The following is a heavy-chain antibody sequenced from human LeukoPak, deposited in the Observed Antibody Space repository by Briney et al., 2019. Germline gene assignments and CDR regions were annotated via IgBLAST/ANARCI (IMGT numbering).Heavy chain of an antibody. CDR1: GFTFSDYY. Sequence: GGSLRLSCAASGFTFSDYYMSWVRQAPGKGLEWVANIKQDGSETYFGTSVTGRFTISRDNAKNSVYLQMNSLRADDTALYYCARDFRFLEDYWGQGTLVTVSS. D-gene: IGHD3-3*01. CDR2: IKQDGSET. J-gene: IGHJ4*02. V-gene: IGHV3-7*01. CDR3: ARDFRFLEDY.